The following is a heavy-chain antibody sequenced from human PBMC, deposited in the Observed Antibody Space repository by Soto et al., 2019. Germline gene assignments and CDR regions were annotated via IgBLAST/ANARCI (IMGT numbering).Heavy chain of an antibody. CDR2: ILPMLDIT. CDR3: TLGGWSAVAFDI. D-gene: IGHD6-19*01. Sequence: QVQLVQSGAEVKKPGSSVKVSCKASGGTFSTYTIIWVRQAPGQGLEWMGRILPMLDITNSAQRFQGRVTITADKATSTASLELSSLRSEETAVYYCTLGGWSAVAFDIWGRGTMVTVSS. V-gene: IGHV1-69*02. CDR1: GGTFSTYT. J-gene: IGHJ3*02.